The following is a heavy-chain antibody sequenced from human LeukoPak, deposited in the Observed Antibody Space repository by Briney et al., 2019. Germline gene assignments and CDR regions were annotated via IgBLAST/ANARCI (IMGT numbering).Heavy chain of an antibody. CDR1: GFTFSSYA. Sequence: GGYLRRYCAASGFTFSSYAMSRVRQAPGQGLEWVSAISGSGGSTYYADSVKGRFTISRDNSKNTLYLQMNSLRAEDTAVYYCARVDLWFGSDYWGQGTLVTVSS. CDR2: ISGSGGST. D-gene: IGHD3-10*01. J-gene: IGHJ4*02. V-gene: IGHV3-23*01. CDR3: ARVDLWFGSDY.